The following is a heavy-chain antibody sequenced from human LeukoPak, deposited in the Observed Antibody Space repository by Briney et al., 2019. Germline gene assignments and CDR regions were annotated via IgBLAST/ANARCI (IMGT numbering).Heavy chain of an antibody. J-gene: IGHJ3*02. CDR2: IRSKITGVST. V-gene: IGHV3-15*01. CDR1: GFTFSNAW. CDR3: TTRYGGTLDAFDI. D-gene: IGHD4-23*01. Sequence: GGSLRLSCAASGFTFSNAWMSWVRQAPGKGLEWVGRIRSKITGVSTNYAAPVKGRFTISRDDSKNTLYLQMNSLKTEDTAVYYCTTRYGGTLDAFDIWGQGTMVTVSS.